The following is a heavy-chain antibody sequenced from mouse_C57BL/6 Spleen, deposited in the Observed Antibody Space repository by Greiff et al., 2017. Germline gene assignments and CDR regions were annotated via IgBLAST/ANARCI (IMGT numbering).Heavy chain of an antibody. CDR3: ARPLYGNGFAY. Sequence: EVKVVESGGGLVKPGGSLKLSCAASGFTFSDYGMHWVRQAPEKGLEWVAYISSGSSTIYYADTVKGRFTISRDNAKNTLFLQMTSLRSEDTAMYYCARPLYGNGFAYWGQGTLVTVSA. D-gene: IGHD2-1*01. CDR2: ISSGSSTI. V-gene: IGHV5-17*01. CDR1: GFTFSDYG. J-gene: IGHJ3*01.